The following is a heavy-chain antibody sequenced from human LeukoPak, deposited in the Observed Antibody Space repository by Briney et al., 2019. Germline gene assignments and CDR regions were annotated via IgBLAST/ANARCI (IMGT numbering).Heavy chain of an antibody. D-gene: IGHD6-19*01. Sequence: AGGSLRLSCAASGFTFSGYAMSWVRQAPGKGLEWVSAISGSGGSTYYADSVKGRFTISRDNSKNTLYLQMNSLRAEDTAVYYCAKERSSGWYLHNWFDPWGQGTLVTVSS. CDR1: GFTFSGYA. J-gene: IGHJ5*02. CDR2: ISGSGGST. CDR3: AKERSSGWYLHNWFDP. V-gene: IGHV3-23*01.